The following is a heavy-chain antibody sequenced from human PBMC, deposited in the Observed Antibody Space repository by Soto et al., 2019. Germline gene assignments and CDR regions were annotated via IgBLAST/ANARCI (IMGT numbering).Heavy chain of an antibody. CDR2: ISGGGNGT. CDR3: AKKGLGSLATYCTTGDCHYAFDV. CDR1: GFTFYNYA. J-gene: IGHJ3*01. V-gene: IGHV3-23*01. Sequence: EVQLLESGGGLVRPGGSLRLSCAASGFTFYNYAMNWVRQAPGKGLEWVSTISGGGNGTYNADSVKGRFTISRDNSKNTVYMQMNSLRAEDTAVYYCAKKGLGSLATYCTTGDCHYAFDVWGQGTVVTVSS. D-gene: IGHD2-8*01.